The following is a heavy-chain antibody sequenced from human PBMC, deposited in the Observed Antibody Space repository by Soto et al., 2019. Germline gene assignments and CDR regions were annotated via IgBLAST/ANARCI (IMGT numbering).Heavy chain of an antibody. CDR3: VRPGDTSILLDY. D-gene: IGHD2-21*02. CDR2: SSNSGSFT. Sequence: GGSLRLSCAASGFTFSDHYMSWIRRAPGKGLEWIGYSSNSGSFTRYADSVKGRFSISRDNAKKSLYLQMNSLRGDDTAIYYCVRPGDTSILLDYGGGGTPVTVLS. J-gene: IGHJ4*02. CDR1: GFTFSDHY. V-gene: IGHV3-11*06.